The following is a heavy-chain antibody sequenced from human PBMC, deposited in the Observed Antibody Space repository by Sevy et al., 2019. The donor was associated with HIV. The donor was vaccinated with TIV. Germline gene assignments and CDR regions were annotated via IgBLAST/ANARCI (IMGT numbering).Heavy chain of an antibody. CDR3: AKGLLRYFDWLLSYFDY. J-gene: IGHJ4*02. CDR2: ISGSGGST. Sequence: GGSLRLSCAASGFTFSSYAMSWVRQAPGKGLEWVSAISGSGGSTYYADSVKGRLTISKDNSKNTLYLKMNSMRAEDTAVYYCAKGLLRYFDWLLSYFDYWGQGTLVTVSS. CDR1: GFTFSSYA. D-gene: IGHD3-9*01. V-gene: IGHV3-23*01.